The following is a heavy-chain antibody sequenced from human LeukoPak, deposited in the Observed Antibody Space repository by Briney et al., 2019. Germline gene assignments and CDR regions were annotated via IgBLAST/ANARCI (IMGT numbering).Heavy chain of an antibody. CDR2: ISSGSTI. V-gene: IGHV3-48*03. Sequence: GGTLRLSCAASGITFSSYGMSWVRQAPGKGLEWVSYISSGSTIYYADSVKGRFTISRDNAKNSLYLQMNSLRAEDTAVYYCAELGITMIGGVWGKGTTVTISS. J-gene: IGHJ6*04. CDR3: AELGITMIGGV. D-gene: IGHD3-10*02. CDR1: GITFSSYG.